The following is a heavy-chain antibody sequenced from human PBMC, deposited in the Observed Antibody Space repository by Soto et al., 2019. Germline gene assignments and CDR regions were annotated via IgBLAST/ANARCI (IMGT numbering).Heavy chain of an antibody. CDR3: AREGYYDSSGYQNWFDP. Sequence: NPSETLSLTCAVYGGSFSGYYWSWIRQPPGKGLEWIGEINHSGSTNYNPSLKSRVTISVDTSKNQFSLKLSSVTAADTAVYYCAREGYYDSSGYQNWFDPWGQGTLVTVSS. J-gene: IGHJ5*02. V-gene: IGHV4-34*01. CDR1: GGSFSGYY. D-gene: IGHD3-22*01. CDR2: INHSGST.